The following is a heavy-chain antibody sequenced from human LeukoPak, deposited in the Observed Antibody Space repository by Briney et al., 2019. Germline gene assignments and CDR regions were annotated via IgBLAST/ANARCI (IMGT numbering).Heavy chain of an antibody. V-gene: IGHV4-34*01. J-gene: IGHJ4*02. D-gene: IGHD6-6*01. CDR3: ARAGRARPPDY. CDR2: INHSGST. Sequence: SETLSLTCAVYGGSFSGCYWSWIRQPPGKGLEWIGEINHSGSTNYNPSLKSRVTISVDTSKNQFSLKLSSVTAADTAVYYCARAGRARPPDYWGQGTLVTVSS. CDR1: GGSFSGCY.